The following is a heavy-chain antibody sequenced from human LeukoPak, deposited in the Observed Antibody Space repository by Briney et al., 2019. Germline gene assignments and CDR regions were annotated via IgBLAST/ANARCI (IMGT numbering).Heavy chain of an antibody. CDR2: ITSSGDT. J-gene: IGHJ3*02. V-gene: IGHV3-69-1*01. CDR3: ARPNLYSTSLDAFDI. Sequence: GGSLRLSCGASGFTFSTYTMDWVRRAPGKGLQWVSSITSSGDTYYADSVKGRFSISRDNAKNSLYLQVNSLGAEDTAVYYCARPNLYSTSLDAFDIWGQGTMVTVSS. D-gene: IGHD2-8*01. CDR1: GFTFSTYT.